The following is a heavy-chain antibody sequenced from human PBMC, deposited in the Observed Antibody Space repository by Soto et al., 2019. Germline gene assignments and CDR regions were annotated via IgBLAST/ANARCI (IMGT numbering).Heavy chain of an antibody. CDR1: GYSFTGHY. CDR3: ARDLCPLGSGSPCPTYGMDL. D-gene: IGHD3-10*01. CDR2: LKPDNGGT. Sequence: QVQLVQSGAEVKPPGASVKVSCKASGYSFTGHYMHWVRQVSGKRLEFLGWLKPDNGGTYYAPKFHGRVTFTRDTSTTAASMELSGLHSDDTAVYYCARDLCPLGSGSPCPTYGMDLWGQGTTVAVSS. J-gene: IGHJ6*02. V-gene: IGHV1-2*02.